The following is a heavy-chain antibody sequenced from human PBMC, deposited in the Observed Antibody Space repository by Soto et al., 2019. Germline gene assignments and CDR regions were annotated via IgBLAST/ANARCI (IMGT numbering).Heavy chain of an antibody. CDR2: TCSRSKWSN. CDR1: GDSVSSNSAA. V-gene: IGHV6-1*01. J-gene: IGHJ4*02. D-gene: IGHD6-6*01. Sequence: QTLSLTCAISGDSVSSNSAAWNWIRQSPSRGLEWLGRTCSRSKWSNEYAVSVKSRIIVNPNTSKNQFSLQLNSVTPEDTAVYYCARASGYFDYWGQGTLVTVSS. CDR3: ARASGYFDY.